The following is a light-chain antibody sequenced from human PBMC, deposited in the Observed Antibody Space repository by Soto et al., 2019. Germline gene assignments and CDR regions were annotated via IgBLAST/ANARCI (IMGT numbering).Light chain of an antibody. J-gene: IGLJ1*01. CDR3: SSYTSSSTLL. CDR2: EVS. Sequence: QSVLTQPASVSGSAGQSITIACTGTSSDVGGYEYVSWYRQHPGRAPKLMIYEVSNRPSGVPNRFSGSKSGNTASPTISGLQAVDEADYYCSSYTSSSTLLFGTGTKVTVL. CDR1: SSDVGGYEY. V-gene: IGLV2-14*01.